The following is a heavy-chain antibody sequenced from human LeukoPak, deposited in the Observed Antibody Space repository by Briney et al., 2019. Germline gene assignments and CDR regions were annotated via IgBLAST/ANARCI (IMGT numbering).Heavy chain of an antibody. J-gene: IGHJ4*02. Sequence: SETLSLTCAVYGGSFSGYYWSWIRQPPGKGLEWIGEINHSGSTNYNPSLKSRVTISVDTSKNQFSLKLSSVTAADTAVYYCARVRTGDYSRWGQGTLVTVSS. CDR3: ARVRTGDYSR. D-gene: IGHD3-22*01. CDR1: GGSFSGYY. CDR2: INHSGST. V-gene: IGHV4-34*01.